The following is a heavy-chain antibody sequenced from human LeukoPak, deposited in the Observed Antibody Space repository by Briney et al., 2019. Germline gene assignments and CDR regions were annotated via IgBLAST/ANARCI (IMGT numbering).Heavy chain of an antibody. J-gene: IGHJ4*02. V-gene: IGHV1-8*01. Sequence: GASVKVPCKASGYTFTGYDINWVRQATGQGLEWMGWMNPNSGNTGYAQKFQGRVTMTRNTSISTAYMELSSLRSEDTAVYYCAVGGLYYYDSSGYYPFDYWGQGTLVTVSS. CDR1: GYTFTGYD. CDR2: MNPNSGNT. D-gene: IGHD3-22*01. CDR3: AVGGLYYYDSSGYYPFDY.